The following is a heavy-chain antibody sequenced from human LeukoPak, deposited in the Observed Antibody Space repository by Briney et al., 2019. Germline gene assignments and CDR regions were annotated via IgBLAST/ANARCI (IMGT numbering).Heavy chain of an antibody. CDR3: ARGGLIAAAGVDY. V-gene: IGHV1-18*01. Sequence: ASVNVSCKASGYTFTSYGISWVRQAPGQGLEWMGWISAYNGNTNYAQKFQGRVTMTRDTSISTAYMELSSLRSEDTAVYYCARGGLIAAAGVDYWGQGTLVTVSS. J-gene: IGHJ4*02. CDR2: ISAYNGNT. CDR1: GYTFTSYG. D-gene: IGHD6-13*01.